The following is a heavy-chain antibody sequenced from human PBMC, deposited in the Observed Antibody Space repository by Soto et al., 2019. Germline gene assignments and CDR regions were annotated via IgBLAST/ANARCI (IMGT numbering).Heavy chain of an antibody. CDR1: GFTFSSYA. J-gene: IGHJ3*02. D-gene: IGHD1-7*01. V-gene: IGHV3-23*01. CDR2: ISGSGGST. CDR3: AKGNSWSPALVLDI. Sequence: GGSLRLSCAASGFTFSSYAMNWVRQAPGKGLEWVSAISGSGGSTYYADSEKGRFTISRDSSKNTLYLQMNSLRAEDTAVYYCAKGNSWSPALVLDIWGQGTMVTVSS.